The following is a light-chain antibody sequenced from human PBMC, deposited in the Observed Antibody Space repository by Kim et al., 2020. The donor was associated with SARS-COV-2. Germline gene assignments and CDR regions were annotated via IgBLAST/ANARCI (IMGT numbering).Light chain of an antibody. V-gene: IGKV1-17*01. Sequence: DIQMTQSPSSLSASVGDRVTITCRASQGIRNDLGWYQQKPGKAPRRLIYAISTLQNGVPSRFSGGGSGTEFTLTISSLQPEDVATYYCIQYSGLTCDFGPGTKVDIK. CDR3: IQYSGLTCD. CDR2: AIS. J-gene: IGKJ3*01. CDR1: QGIRND.